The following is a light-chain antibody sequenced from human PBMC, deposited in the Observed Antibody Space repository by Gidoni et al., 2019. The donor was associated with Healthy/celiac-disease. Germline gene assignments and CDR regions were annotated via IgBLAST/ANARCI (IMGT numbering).Light chain of an antibody. J-gene: IGKJ3*01. V-gene: IGKV1-39*01. CDR1: QTISTY. Sequence: DIQMTQSPSSLSASVGDGITITCRASQTISTYLNWYQQKPGKAPKLLIYAASSLQSGVPSRFSGSGSGTDFTLTIRSLQPEDFATYYCQQSYSTPFTFGPGTKVDIK. CDR3: QQSYSTPFT. CDR2: AAS.